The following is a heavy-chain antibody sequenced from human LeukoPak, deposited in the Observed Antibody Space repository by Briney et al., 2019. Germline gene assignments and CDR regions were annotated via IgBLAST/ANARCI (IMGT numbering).Heavy chain of an antibody. J-gene: IGHJ4*02. Sequence: ASVKVSCKASGYTFSSYGISWVRQAPGQGLEWLGYISAYNGNTNYAQKVQGRITMTTGTSTSTACMEMRSLRSDDTAVYYCARDCSGSSCYWIHWGQGTLVTVSS. D-gene: IGHD2-15*01. CDR3: ARDCSGSSCYWIH. V-gene: IGHV1-18*01. CDR1: GYTFSSYG. CDR2: ISAYNGNT.